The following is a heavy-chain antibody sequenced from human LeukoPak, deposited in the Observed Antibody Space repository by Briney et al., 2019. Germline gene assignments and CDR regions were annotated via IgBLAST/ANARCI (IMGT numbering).Heavy chain of an antibody. J-gene: IGHJ6*03. CDR1: GGSISSYY. D-gene: IGHD5-18*01. CDR3: ARTTEGGYTYDYFYYYYMDV. V-gene: IGHV4-59*01. Sequence: SETLSLTCTVSGGSISSYYWSWVRQPPGKGLEWIGYIYYSGSTNYNPSLKSRVTISVDTSKNQFSLKLSSVTAADTAVYFCARTTEGGYTYDYFYYYYMDVWGKGTTVTISS. CDR2: IYYSGST.